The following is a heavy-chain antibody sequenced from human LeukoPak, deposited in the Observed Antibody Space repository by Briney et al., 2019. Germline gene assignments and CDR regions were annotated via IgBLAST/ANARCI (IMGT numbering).Heavy chain of an antibody. D-gene: IGHD6-6*01. CDR3: ARWDPGIAARPEVDY. V-gene: IGHV1-2*02. CDR2: INPNSDGT. CDR1: GYTFTGYY. Sequence: ASVKVSCKASGYTFTGYYMHWVRQAPGQGLQWMGWINPNSDGTNYAQKFQGRVTMTRDTSISTAYMELSRLRSDDTAVYYCARWDPGIAARPEVDYWGQGTLVTVSS. J-gene: IGHJ4*02.